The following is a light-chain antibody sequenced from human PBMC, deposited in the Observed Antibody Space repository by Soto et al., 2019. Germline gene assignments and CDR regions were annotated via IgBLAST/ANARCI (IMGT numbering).Light chain of an antibody. CDR2: ANR. J-gene: IGLJ1*01. V-gene: IGLV1-40*01. CDR1: SSNIGAGYD. CDR3: QSYASSRSGDV. Sequence: QSLLTQPPSVYGDPGQWVTISCTGSSSNIGAGYDVHWYQQLPGTAPKLLIYANRNRPAGGPDRFSASKSDTSASLAITGLQAEDGADYYCQSYASSRSGDVFGTGTKVTVL.